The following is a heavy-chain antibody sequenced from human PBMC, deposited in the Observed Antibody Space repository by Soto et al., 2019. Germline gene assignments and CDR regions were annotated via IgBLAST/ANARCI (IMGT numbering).Heavy chain of an antibody. CDR3: ARSNPWALSGYAYHFDY. CDR2: IYPGDSDA. CDR1: GYSFTSYW. Sequence: PGESLKSSCKGSGYSFTSYWIGWVRQMPGKGLEWMGIIYPGDSDARYSPSFQGQVTISADKSISTAYLQWSSLKASDTAMYYCARSNPWALSGYAYHFDYWGQGTLVTVSS. D-gene: IGHD5-12*01. V-gene: IGHV5-51*01. J-gene: IGHJ4*02.